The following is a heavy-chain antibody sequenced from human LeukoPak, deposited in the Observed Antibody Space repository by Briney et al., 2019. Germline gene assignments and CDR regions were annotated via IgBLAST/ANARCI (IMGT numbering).Heavy chain of an antibody. CDR2: IGSSGSAI. CDR1: GFTFSSYE. V-gene: IGHV3-48*03. Sequence: GGSLRLSCAGSGFTFSSYEMNWVCQAPGKGLEWVSYIGSSGSAIYYADSVKGRFTVSRDNAKNSLYLQMNSLRAEDTAVYYCARCARWARFDWWGQGTLVTVSS. J-gene: IGHJ4*02. D-gene: IGHD4-23*01. CDR3: ARCARWARFDW.